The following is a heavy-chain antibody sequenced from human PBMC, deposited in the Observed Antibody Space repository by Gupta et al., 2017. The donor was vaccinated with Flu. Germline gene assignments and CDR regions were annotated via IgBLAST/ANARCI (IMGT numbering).Heavy chain of an antibody. CDR3: AKGDALSCRGPICYPLDF. V-gene: IGHV3-23*01. CDR1: GFTFSNYG. Sequence: EVQLLEPGGGLVQPGGPLRLSCAASGFTFSNYGIVWVRQAPGKGLEWVSASAGSDGGTYYADSVKGRFTISRDNSKNTLSLQMNSLRAEDTAVYYCAKGDALSCRGPICYPLDFWGQGTLVTVSS. J-gene: IGHJ4*02. CDR2: SAGSDGGT. D-gene: IGHD2-15*01.